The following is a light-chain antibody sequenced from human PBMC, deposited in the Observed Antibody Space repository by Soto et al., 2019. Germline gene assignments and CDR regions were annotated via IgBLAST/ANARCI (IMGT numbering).Light chain of an antibody. CDR1: QAIKNL. J-gene: IGKJ1*01. CDR2: AAS. Sequence: DIQMTQSPSSLPASVGDRVTITCRASQAIKNLLAWYQQKSGKVPKLLIYAASTLQPGVPGRFSGSGSETDFTLTIASLQPEDAATYYCQKYFSAPWTFGQGTKVDIK. CDR3: QKYFSAPWT. V-gene: IGKV1-27*01.